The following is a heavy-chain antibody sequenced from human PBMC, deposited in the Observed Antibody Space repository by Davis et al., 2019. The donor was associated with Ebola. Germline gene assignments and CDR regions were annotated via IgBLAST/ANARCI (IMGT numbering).Heavy chain of an antibody. D-gene: IGHD6-13*01. V-gene: IGHV4-39*01. CDR2: IYYSGST. J-gene: IGHJ6*02. CDR3: ARGNSSSWYPWGLGYYYYGMDV. Sequence: MPSETLSLTCTVSGGSISSSSYYWGWIRQPPGKGLEWIGSIYYSGSTYYNPSLKSRVTISVDTSKNQFSLKLSSVTAADTAVYYCARGNSSSWYPWGLGYYYYGMDVWGQGTTVTVSS. CDR1: GGSISSSSYY.